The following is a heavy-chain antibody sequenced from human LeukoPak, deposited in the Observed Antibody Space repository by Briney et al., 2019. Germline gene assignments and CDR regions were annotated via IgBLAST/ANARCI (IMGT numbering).Heavy chain of an antibody. CDR3: ARESLLVVADLRLYWFDP. CDR2: ISAYNGNT. D-gene: IGHD3-22*01. V-gene: IGHV1-18*01. J-gene: IGHJ5*02. CDR1: GYTFTSYG. Sequence: ASVKVSCKASGYTFTSYGITWVRQAPGQGLEWMGWISAYNGNTNYAQKLQGRVTMTTDTSTSTAYMELRSLRSDDTAVYYCARESLLVVADLRLYWFDPWGQGTLVTVSS.